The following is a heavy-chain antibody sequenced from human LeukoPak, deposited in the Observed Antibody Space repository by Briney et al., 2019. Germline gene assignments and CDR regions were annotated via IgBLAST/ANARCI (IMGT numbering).Heavy chain of an antibody. CDR3: ATSLLYYYGSGSYSLEYFQH. D-gene: IGHD3-10*01. CDR1: GGSFSGYY. J-gene: IGHJ1*01. CDR2: INHSGST. V-gene: IGHV4-34*01. Sequence: SETLSLTCAVYGGSFSGYYWSWIRQPPGKGLEWIGEINHSGSTNYNPSLKSRVTISVDTSKNQFSLKLSPVTAADTAVYYCATSLLYYYGSGSYSLEYFQHWGQGTLVTVSS.